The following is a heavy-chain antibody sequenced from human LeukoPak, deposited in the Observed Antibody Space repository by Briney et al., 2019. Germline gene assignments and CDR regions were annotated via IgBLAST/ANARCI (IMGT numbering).Heavy chain of an antibody. Sequence: SETLSLTRTVSGGSMSGYYWSWIRQPAGKGREWIGRIYTSGSTKYNPSLKSRVTMSVDTSKNQFSLKLSSVTAADTAVYYCARDTYFYDSSGFDYWGQGTLVTVSS. CDR3: ARDTYFYDSSGFDY. CDR1: GGSMSGYY. V-gene: IGHV4-4*07. J-gene: IGHJ4*02. D-gene: IGHD3-22*01. CDR2: IYTSGST.